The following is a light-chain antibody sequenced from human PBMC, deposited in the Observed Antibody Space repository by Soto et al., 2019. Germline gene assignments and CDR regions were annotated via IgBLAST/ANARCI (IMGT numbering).Light chain of an antibody. J-gene: IGKJ3*01. V-gene: IGKV1-39*01. CDR3: QQNSSAPFT. CDR1: QTINTY. Sequence: DIQMTQSPYSLSAAVGDRVTIACRASQTINTYLNWYQQKPGKAPKLLIFDAASLPSGVPSRFSGGGSRTDFTLTITSLQPEDFATYFCQQNSSAPFTFGPGTKVDIK. CDR2: DAA.